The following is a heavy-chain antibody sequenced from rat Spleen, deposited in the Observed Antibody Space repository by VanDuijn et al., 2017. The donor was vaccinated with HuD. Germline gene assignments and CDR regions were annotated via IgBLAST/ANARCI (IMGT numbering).Heavy chain of an antibody. J-gene: IGHJ2*01. V-gene: IGHV5-25*01. CDR1: GFTFSSYW. CDR2: ISTGGGNT. Sequence: EVQLVESGGGLVQPGRSLKLSCVASGFTFSSYWMYWVRQAPTKGLEWVASISTGGGNTYYRDSVKGRFTISRDNARSTLYLQMDSLRSEDTATYYCANHGTMAARSGYYFDYWGQGVMVTVSS. CDR3: ANHGTMAARSGYYFDY. D-gene: IGHD1-2*01.